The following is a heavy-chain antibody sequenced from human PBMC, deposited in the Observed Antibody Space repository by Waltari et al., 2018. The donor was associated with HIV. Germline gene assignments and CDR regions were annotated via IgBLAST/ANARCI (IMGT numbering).Heavy chain of an antibody. CDR2: INPNSGGT. V-gene: IGHV1-2*02. CDR1: GYTFTGYY. CDR3: ARDRARTTDYYYYGMDV. J-gene: IGHJ6*02. Sequence: QVQLVQSGAEVRKPGDSVKVSCKASGYTFTGYYMNWVRQAPGQGLEWMGWINPNSGGTNYAQKFQGRVTMTRDTSISTAYMELSRLRSDDTAVYYCARDRARTTDYYYYGMDVWGQGTTVTVSS. D-gene: IGHD1-7*01.